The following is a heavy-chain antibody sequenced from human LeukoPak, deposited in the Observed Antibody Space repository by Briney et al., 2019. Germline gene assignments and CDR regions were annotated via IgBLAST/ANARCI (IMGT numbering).Heavy chain of an antibody. V-gene: IGHV1-3*01. J-gene: IGHJ4*02. CDR1: GYTFTSYA. CDR2: INAGNGNT. Sequence: ASVKVSCMASGYTFTSYAMHWVRQAPGQRLEWMGWINAGNGNTKCSQKFQGRVTITRDTSASTAYMELSSLRSEDTAVYYCARCDYGSGSYGIDYWGQGTLVTVSS. CDR3: ARCDYGSGSYGIDY. D-gene: IGHD3-10*01.